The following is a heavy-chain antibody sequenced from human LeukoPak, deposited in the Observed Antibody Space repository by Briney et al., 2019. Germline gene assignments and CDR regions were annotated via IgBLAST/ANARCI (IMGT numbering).Heavy chain of an antibody. J-gene: IGHJ6*02. D-gene: IGHD3-16*02. CDR1: GFTFSSYA. CDR2: ISYDGSNK. Sequence: PGRSLRLSCAASGFTFSSYAMHWVRQAPGKGLEWVAVISYDGSNKYYADSVKGRFTISRDNSKNTLYLQMNSLRAEDTAVYYCARDAAPYDYVWGSYLGDYYGMDVWGQGTTVTVSS. CDR3: ARDAAPYDYVWGSYLGDYYGMDV. V-gene: IGHV3-30-3*01.